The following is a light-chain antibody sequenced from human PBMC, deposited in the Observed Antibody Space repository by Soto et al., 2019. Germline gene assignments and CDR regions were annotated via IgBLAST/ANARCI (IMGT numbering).Light chain of an antibody. CDR1: SSNIGAGYD. J-gene: IGLJ3*02. Sequence: QSALTQPPSVSGAPGQRVTISCTGSSSNIGAGYDVHWYQQLPGTAPKLLIYDNSFRPSGVPDRISASKSGTSASLAFTGLQAEDEADYYCQSYDRSLSAWVFGGGTKVTVL. CDR2: DNS. V-gene: IGLV1-40*01. CDR3: QSYDRSLSAWV.